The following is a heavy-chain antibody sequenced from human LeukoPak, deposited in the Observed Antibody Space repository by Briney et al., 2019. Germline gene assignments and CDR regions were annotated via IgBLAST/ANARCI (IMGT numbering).Heavy chain of an antibody. D-gene: IGHD1-26*01. CDR1: GYRFSTYW. CDR2: INEDGTTI. J-gene: IGHJ4*02. CDR3: VRDFSGAVDS. V-gene: IGHV3-74*01. Sequence: GGSLRLSCSASGYRFSTYWMHWVRHVPGRGLVWVSRINEDGTTITYADSVKGRFTISRDDAKNTLYLQMNSLRADDTAIYYCVRDFSGAVDSWGQGTGVTVSS.